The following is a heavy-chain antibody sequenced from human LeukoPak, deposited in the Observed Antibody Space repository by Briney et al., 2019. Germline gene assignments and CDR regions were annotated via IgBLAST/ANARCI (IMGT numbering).Heavy chain of an antibody. CDR1: GFIFSSFE. CDR3: ARDAPPSYYYDSRGNAWYFDI. D-gene: IGHD3-22*01. V-gene: IGHV3-66*01. J-gene: IGHJ2*01. Sequence: GGSLRLSCEASGFIFSSFELNWVRQAPGKGLEWVSHISDTGGIVYADSVKGRFTISRDNSKNTLYLQMNSLRAEDTAVYYCARDAPPSYYYDSRGNAWYFDIWGRGTLVTVSS. CDR2: ISDTGGI.